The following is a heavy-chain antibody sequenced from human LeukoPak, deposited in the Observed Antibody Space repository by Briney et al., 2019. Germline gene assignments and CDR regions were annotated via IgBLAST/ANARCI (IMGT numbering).Heavy chain of an antibody. CDR2: IYYSGST. CDR1: GGSISSSSYY. J-gene: IGHJ6*03. V-gene: IGHV4-39*07. D-gene: IGHD3-3*01. CDR3: ARVSSGMEWDYYYYYMDV. Sequence: SETLSLTCTVSGGSISSSSYYWGWIRQPPGKGLEWIGSIYYSGSTYYNPSLKSRVTISVDTSKNQFSLKLSSVTAADTAVYYCARVSSGMEWDYYYYYMDVWGKGTTVTVSS.